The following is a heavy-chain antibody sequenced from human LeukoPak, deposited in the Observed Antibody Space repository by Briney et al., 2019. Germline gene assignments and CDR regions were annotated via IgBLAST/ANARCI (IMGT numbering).Heavy chain of an antibody. V-gene: IGHV4-34*01. CDR1: GESFSGYY. D-gene: IGHD6-13*01. CDR3: ARETGYSSSWYLDGAFDI. Sequence: PSETLSLTCAVYGESFSGYYWSWLRQPPGKGLEWIGEINHSGSTNYNPSLKSRVTISVDTSKNQFSLKLSSVTAADPAVYYCARETGYSSSWYLDGAFDIWGQGTMVTVSS. CDR2: INHSGST. J-gene: IGHJ3*02.